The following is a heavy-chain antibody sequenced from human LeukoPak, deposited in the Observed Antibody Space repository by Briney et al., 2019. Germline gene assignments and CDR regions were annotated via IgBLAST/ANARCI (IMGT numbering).Heavy chain of an antibody. CDR1: GFTLSSYA. V-gene: IGHV3-23*01. CDR2: ISDTGNT. J-gene: IGHJ4*02. CDR3: ARGDDSSGYYHFDY. Sequence: GGSLRLSCAASGFTLSSYAMSWVRQAPGKGLELVSAISDTGNTYHADSVKGRFTISRDSSKNTLFLQMNSLRAEDTAVYYCARGDDSSGYYHFDYWGQGTLVTVSS. D-gene: IGHD3-22*01.